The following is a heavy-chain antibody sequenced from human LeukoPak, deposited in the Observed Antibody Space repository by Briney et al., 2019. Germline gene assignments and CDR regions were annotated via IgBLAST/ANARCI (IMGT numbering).Heavy chain of an antibody. Sequence: GGSLRLSCAASGFTFSSYSMNWVRQAPGKGLEWVSSISSSSSYIYYADSVKGRFTISRDNAKNSLYLQMNSLRAEDTAVYYCVSGIILGIAVAGTTVKGDYWGQGTLVTVSS. J-gene: IGHJ4*02. CDR3: VSGIILGIAVAGTTVKGDY. CDR1: GFTFSSYS. V-gene: IGHV3-21*01. D-gene: IGHD6-19*01. CDR2: ISSSSSYI.